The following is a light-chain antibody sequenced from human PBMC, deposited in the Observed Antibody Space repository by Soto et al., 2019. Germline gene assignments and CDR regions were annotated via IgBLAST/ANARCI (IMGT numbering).Light chain of an antibody. Sequence: EIVLTQSPGTLSVSPGERVTLSCRASQSVSSNYLAWYQQRPGQAPRLLIFGASYRATGIPDRFSGSGSGTDFTLTISRLEPEDFAVYYCQQYSSSPPEFTFGPGTKGDIK. V-gene: IGKV3-20*01. CDR2: GAS. J-gene: IGKJ3*01. CDR3: QQYSSSPPEFT. CDR1: QSVSSNY.